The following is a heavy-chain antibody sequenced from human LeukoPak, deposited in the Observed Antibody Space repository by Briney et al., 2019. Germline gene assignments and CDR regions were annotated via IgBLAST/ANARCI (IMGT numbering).Heavy chain of an antibody. J-gene: IGHJ4*02. Sequence: GGPLRLSCAASGFTFSSYGMNWVRQAPGKGLEWVSSISSSSSYIYYADSVKGRFTISRDNAKNSLYLQMNSLRAEDTAVYYCARDQRYSYGSDYWGQGTLVTVSS. CDR2: ISSSSSYI. D-gene: IGHD5-18*01. CDR3: ARDQRYSYGSDY. CDR1: GFTFSSYG. V-gene: IGHV3-21*01.